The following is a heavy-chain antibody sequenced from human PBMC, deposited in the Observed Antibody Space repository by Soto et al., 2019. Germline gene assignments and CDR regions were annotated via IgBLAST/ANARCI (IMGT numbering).Heavy chain of an antibody. CDR2: MNPNSGNT. CDR1: GYTFTSYD. Sequence: QVQLVQSGAEVKKPGASVKVSCKASGYTFTSYDINWVRQATGQGLEWMGWMNPNSGNTGYAQKFQGRVTMARNTPISTAYMELSSLRSEDTAVYYCARVSSGYCSGGSCYRSDAFDIWGQGTMVTVSS. D-gene: IGHD2-15*01. J-gene: IGHJ3*02. V-gene: IGHV1-8*01. CDR3: ARVSSGYCSGGSCYRSDAFDI.